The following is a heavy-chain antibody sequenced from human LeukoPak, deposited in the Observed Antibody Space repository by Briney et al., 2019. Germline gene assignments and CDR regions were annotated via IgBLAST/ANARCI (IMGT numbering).Heavy chain of an antibody. V-gene: IGHV3-33*06. J-gene: IGHJ4*02. CDR1: GFSFSSYG. CDR2: MWYDGSKK. D-gene: IGHD2-15*01. CDR3: AKQLGYCSDGSCYFPY. Sequence: GGSLRLSCAASGFSFSSYGMHWVRQAPGKGLEWVAVMWYDGSKKYYADSVKGRFIISRDNSKSTLCLQMNSLRAEDTAVYYCAKQLGYCSDGSCYFPYWGQGTLVTVSS.